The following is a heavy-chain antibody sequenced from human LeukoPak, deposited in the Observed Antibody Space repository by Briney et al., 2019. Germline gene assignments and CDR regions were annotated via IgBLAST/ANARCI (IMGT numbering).Heavy chain of an antibody. D-gene: IGHD3-10*01. CDR1: GYTFTSYD. CDR3: ARGRRYGSGNYYKY. CDR2: MNPNSGNT. Sequence: ASVKVSCKASGYTFTSYDINWVRQATGQGLEWMGWMNPNSGNTGYAQKFRGRVTMTRNTSISTAYMELSSLRSEDTAVYYCARGRRYGSGNYYKYWGQGTLVTVSS. V-gene: IGHV1-8*01. J-gene: IGHJ4*02.